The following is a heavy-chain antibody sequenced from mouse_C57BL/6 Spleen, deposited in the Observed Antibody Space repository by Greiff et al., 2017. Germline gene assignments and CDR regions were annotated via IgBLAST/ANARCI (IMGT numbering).Heavy chain of an antibody. D-gene: IGHD1-1*01. CDR1: GYAFSSYW. Sequence: VQLQQSGAELVKPGASVKISCKASGYAFSSYWMNWVKQRPGKGLEWIGQIYPGDGDTNYNGKFKGKATLTADKSSSTAYMQLSSLTSEDSAVYFCARPYGSSYYFGYWGQGTTLTVSA. CDR2: IYPGDGDT. CDR3: ARPYGSSYYFGY. V-gene: IGHV1-80*01. J-gene: IGHJ2*01.